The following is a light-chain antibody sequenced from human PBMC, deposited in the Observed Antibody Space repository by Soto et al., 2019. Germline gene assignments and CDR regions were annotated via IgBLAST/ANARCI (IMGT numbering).Light chain of an antibody. CDR2: GAS. J-gene: IGKJ4*01. Sequence: EIVLPQSPGTLSLSPGERATLSCRASQSVSSSYLAWYQQKPGQAPRLLIYGASSRATGIPDRVSGSGSWTDFTLTISGLEPEDFAVYYCQQYNKWPLTFGGGTKVDIK. V-gene: IGKV3-20*01. CDR3: QQYNKWPLT. CDR1: QSVSSSY.